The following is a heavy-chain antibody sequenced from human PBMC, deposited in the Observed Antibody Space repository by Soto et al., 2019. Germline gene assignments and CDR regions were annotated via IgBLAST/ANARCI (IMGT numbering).Heavy chain of an antibody. D-gene: IGHD2-2*01. V-gene: IGHV3-23*01. CDR1: GFTFSSYA. Sequence: RLSCAASGFTFSSYAMSWVRQAPGKGLEWVSAISGSGGSTYYADSVKGRFTISRDNSKNTLYLQMNSLRAEDTAVYYCAKDQYCSSTSCYGYYYYYMDVWGKGTTVTVSS. J-gene: IGHJ6*03. CDR3: AKDQYCSSTSCYGYYYYYMDV. CDR2: ISGSGGST.